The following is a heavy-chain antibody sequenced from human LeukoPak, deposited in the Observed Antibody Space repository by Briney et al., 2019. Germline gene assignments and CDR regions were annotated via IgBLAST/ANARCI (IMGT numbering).Heavy chain of an antibody. V-gene: IGHV3-23*01. CDR1: GFTFSSYA. D-gene: IGHD3-10*01. CDR2: ISGSGGST. CDR3: AKDIYYAYSGYYYYGMDV. J-gene: IGHJ6*02. Sequence: PGGSLRLSCAASGFTFSSYAMSWVRQAPGKGLEWVSAISGSGGSTYYADSVKGRFTISRDNSKNTLYLQMNSLRAEDTAVYYCAKDIYYAYSGYYYYGMDVWGQGTTVTVSS.